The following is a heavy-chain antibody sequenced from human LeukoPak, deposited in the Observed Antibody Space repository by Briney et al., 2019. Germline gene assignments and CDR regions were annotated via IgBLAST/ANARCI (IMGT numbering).Heavy chain of an antibody. J-gene: IGHJ4*02. CDR1: GFTFSSYA. CDR2: ISGSGGGT. D-gene: IGHD5-12*01. V-gene: IGHV3-23*01. Sequence: GGSLRLSCVASGFTFSSYAMSWVRQAPGKGLEWVSPISGSGGGTYYADSVKGRFTISRDNSKNTLYLQMDSLRAEDTAVYYCAKASYSGYDFFDYWGQRTLVTVSS. CDR3: AKASYSGYDFFDY.